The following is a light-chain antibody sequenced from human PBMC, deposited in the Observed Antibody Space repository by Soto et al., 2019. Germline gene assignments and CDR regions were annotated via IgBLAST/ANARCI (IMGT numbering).Light chain of an antibody. J-gene: IGKJ2*01. CDR2: DAS. CDR1: QSVSSY. CDR3: QHRSNWPRT. V-gene: IGKV3-11*01. Sequence: EIVLTQSPATLSLSPGERATLSCRASQSVSSYLAWYQQKPGQAPRLLIYDASNRATGIPDRFSGSGSGTDFTLTISGLEPEDFAVYYCQHRSNWPRTFGQGTNREIK.